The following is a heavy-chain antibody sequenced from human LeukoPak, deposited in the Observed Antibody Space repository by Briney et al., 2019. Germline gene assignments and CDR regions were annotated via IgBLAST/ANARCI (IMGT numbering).Heavy chain of an antibody. V-gene: IGHV3-48*01. CDR3: ARDLRDYYGMDV. Sequence: PGGSLRLSCAASGFTFSNAWMNWVRQAPGKGLEWVSYISSSSSTKYYADSVKGRFTISRDNAKDSLYLQMNSLRAEDTAVYYCARDLRDYYGMDVWGRGTTVTVSS. CDR1: GFTFSNAW. CDR2: ISSSSSTK. J-gene: IGHJ6*02.